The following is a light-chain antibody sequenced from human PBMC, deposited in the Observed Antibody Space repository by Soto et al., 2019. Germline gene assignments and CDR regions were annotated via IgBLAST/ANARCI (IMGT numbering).Light chain of an antibody. Sequence: NFMLTQPLSVSESPGKTVTISCTRSSGSIATNYVQWYQQRPGSAPTIVIYEDNQRPSGVPDRFSGSIDSSSNSAFLTISGLKTEDEADYYCQSYNTANQVYGGGTKLTVL. CDR2: EDN. CDR1: SGSIATNY. V-gene: IGLV6-57*04. J-gene: IGLJ2*01. CDR3: QSYNTANQV.